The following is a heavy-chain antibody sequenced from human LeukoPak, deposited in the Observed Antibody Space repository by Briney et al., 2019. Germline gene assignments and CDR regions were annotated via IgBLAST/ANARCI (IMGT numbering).Heavy chain of an antibody. J-gene: IGHJ5*02. CDR2: IYYSVTT. CDR1: GGSINSGRYY. V-gene: IGHV4-31*03. CDR3: ARGLPDGWFDP. Sequence: PSETLSLTCTVSGGSINSGRYYWGWIRQHPGKGLEWIAYIYYSVTTYYNPSLKSRITISLDTSQNQLSLSLSSVTAADTAIYYCARGLPDGWFDPWGQGALVTVSS.